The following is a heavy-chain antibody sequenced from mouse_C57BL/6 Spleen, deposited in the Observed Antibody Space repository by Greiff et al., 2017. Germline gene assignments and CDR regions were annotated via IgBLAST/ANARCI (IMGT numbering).Heavy chain of an antibody. Sequence: QVQLQQPGAELVRPGSSVKLSCKASGYTFTSYWMDWVKQRPGQGLEWIGNIYPSDSETHYNQKFKDKATLTVDKSSSTAYMQLSSRTSEDSAVYYGAREGQAWFAYWGQGTLVTVSA. CDR1: GYTFTSYW. J-gene: IGHJ3*01. CDR2: IYPSDSET. D-gene: IGHD3-3*01. V-gene: IGHV1-61*01. CDR3: AREGQAWFAY.